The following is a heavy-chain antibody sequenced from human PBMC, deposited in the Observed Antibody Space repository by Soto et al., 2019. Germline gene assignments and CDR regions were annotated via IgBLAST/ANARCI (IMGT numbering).Heavy chain of an antibody. V-gene: IGHV3-30-3*01. CDR3: ARVFTVTTGDN. Sequence: GGTLRLSCAASGFTFSSYPMHWVRQAPGKGLEWVAVISYDGSNKYYADSVKGRFTISRDNSKSTLYLQMNSLRAEDTAVYYCARVFTVTTGDNWDQETLGTVSS. CDR2: ISYDGSNK. J-gene: IGHJ4*02. CDR1: GFTFSSYP. D-gene: IGHD4-17*01.